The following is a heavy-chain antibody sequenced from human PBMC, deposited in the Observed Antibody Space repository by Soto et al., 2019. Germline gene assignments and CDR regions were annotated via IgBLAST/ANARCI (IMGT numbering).Heavy chain of an antibody. CDR3: ARGSQLRYFDWLSLSYFDY. CDR2: INHSGST. D-gene: IGHD3-9*01. V-gene: IGHV4-34*01. CDR1: GGSFSGYY. J-gene: IGHJ4*02. Sequence: SETLSLTCAVYGGSFSGYYWSWIRQPPGKGLEWIGEINHSGSTNYNPSLKSRVTISVDTSKNQFSLKLSSVTAADTAVYYCARGSQLRYFDWLSLSYFDYWGQGTLVTVSS.